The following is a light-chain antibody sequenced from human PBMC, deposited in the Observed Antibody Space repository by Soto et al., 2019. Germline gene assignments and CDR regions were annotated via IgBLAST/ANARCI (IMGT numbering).Light chain of an antibody. CDR3: QQHGDAPST. V-gene: IGKV3-20*01. J-gene: IGKJ5*01. CDR1: QTVSRNN. Sequence: SPGERATLSCRASQTVSRNNLVWYQQRPGQPPRLLIYGASSRATGIPDRFSGSGSGTDFSLTISRLEPEDFAVYYCQQHGDAPSTFAQVTRPEIK. CDR2: GAS.